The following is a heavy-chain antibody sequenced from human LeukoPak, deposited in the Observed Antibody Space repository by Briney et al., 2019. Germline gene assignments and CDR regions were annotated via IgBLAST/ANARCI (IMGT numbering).Heavy chain of an antibody. CDR2: ISFDGSNK. V-gene: IGHV3-30-3*01. J-gene: IGHJ4*02. CDR1: GFAFSSYA. Sequence: GRSLRLSCAASGFAFSSYAMHWVRQAPGKGLEWVAVISFDGSNKYYADSVKGRFTISRDNSKNTLYVQMNSLRAEDTAVYYCARGGDYYGSGSFLDYWGQGALVTVSS. CDR3: ARGGDYYGSGSFLDY. D-gene: IGHD3-10*01.